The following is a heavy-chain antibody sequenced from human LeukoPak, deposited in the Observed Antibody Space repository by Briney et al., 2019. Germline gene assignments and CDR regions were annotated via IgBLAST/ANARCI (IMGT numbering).Heavy chain of an antibody. CDR1: GFTLTSYA. CDR2: MSGSGAST. Sequence: GGSLRLSCAGTGFTLTSYAKTWVRQAPGMGLEWVSAMSGSGASTYYADSVRGRFTISRDDSNNTLYLQMNSLRADDTAVYYWARGSSASTYYSMDVWGKGTTVTVSS. V-gene: IGHV3-23*01. D-gene: IGHD3-22*01. J-gene: IGHJ6*04. CDR3: ARGSSASTYYSMDV.